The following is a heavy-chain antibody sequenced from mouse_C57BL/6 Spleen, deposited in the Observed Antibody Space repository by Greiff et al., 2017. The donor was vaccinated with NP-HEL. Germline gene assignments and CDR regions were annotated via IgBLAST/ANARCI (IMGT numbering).Heavy chain of an antibody. Sequence: EVHLVESGGDLVKPGGSLKLSCAASGFTFSNYGMSWVRQTPDKRLEWVATISSGGSYTHYPDSVKGRFTISRDKAKNTLYLQMSSLKSEDTAMYYCARRDDGYYVAWFAYWGQGTLVTVSA. CDR2: ISSGGSYT. J-gene: IGHJ3*01. CDR1: GFTFSNYG. V-gene: IGHV5-6*01. D-gene: IGHD2-3*01. CDR3: ARRDDGYYVAWFAY.